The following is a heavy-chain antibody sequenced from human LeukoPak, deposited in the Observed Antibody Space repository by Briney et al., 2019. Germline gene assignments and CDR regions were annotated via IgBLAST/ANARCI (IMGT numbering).Heavy chain of an antibody. CDR3: AKGRGHVLRYFDWLLDY. CDR1: GFTFSSYA. V-gene: IGHV3-23*01. Sequence: PGVSLRLSCAASGFTFSSYAMSWVRQAPGKGLEWVSAISGSGGSTYYADSVKGRSAISRDNSKNTLYLQMNSLRAEDTAVYYCAKGRGHVLRYFDWLLDYWGQGTLVTVSS. J-gene: IGHJ4*02. CDR2: ISGSGGST. D-gene: IGHD3-9*01.